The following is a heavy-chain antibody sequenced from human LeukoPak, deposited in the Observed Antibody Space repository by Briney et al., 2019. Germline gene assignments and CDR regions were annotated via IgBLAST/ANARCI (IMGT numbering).Heavy chain of an antibody. Sequence: GGSLRLSCAASGFTFSSYTMNWVRQAPGKGLEWVSSLTSSSSYIYYADSVQGRFTISRDNAKNSLYLQMNSLRAEDTAVYYCARDAAFDIWGQGTMVTVSS. CDR1: GFTFSSYT. V-gene: IGHV3-21*01. CDR3: ARDAAFDI. CDR2: LTSSSSYI. J-gene: IGHJ3*02.